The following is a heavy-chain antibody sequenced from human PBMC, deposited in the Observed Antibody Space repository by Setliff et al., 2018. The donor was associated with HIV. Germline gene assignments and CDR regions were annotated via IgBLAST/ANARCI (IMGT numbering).Heavy chain of an antibody. D-gene: IGHD3-22*01. CDR3: AARNYFDSSGYQH. J-gene: IGHJ4*02. Sequence: HPGGSLRLSCAASGFSFSAYEMDWVRQAPGKGLEWISHISSGATTIDYADSVKGRFTISRDDANNSLYLQMNSLRAEDTAVYYCAARNYFDSSGYQHWGQGTLVTV. V-gene: IGHV3-48*03. CDR2: ISSGATTI. CDR1: GFSFSAYE.